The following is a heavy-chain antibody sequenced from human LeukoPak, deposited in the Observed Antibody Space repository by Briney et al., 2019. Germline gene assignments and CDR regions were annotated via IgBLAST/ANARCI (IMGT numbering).Heavy chain of an antibody. D-gene: IGHD3-22*01. CDR3: ASQRMYYYDSSGYYYDY. CDR1: GFTFSGYA. V-gene: IGHV3-23*01. CDR2: IIGSGGST. Sequence: GGSLRLSCAASGFTFSGYAMSWVRQAPGKGLEWVSAIIGSGGSTYYADSVKGRFTISRDNSKKTLYLQMNSLRAEDTAVYYCASQRMYYYDSSGYYYDYWGQGTLVTVSS. J-gene: IGHJ4*02.